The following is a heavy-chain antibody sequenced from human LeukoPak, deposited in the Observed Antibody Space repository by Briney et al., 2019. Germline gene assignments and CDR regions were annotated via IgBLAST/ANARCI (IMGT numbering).Heavy chain of an antibody. CDR1: GYTFTSYD. CDR2: MNPNSGNT. Sequence: ASVKVSCKASGYTFTSYDINWVRQATGQGLEWMGWMNPNSGNTGYAQKFQGRVTMTRNTSISTAYMELSSLRSEDTAVYYCARGFYSSGWFAPRSLNTNFAVWGQGTLVTVSS. CDR3: ARGFYSSGWFAPRSLNTNFAV. D-gene: IGHD6-19*01. V-gene: IGHV1-8*01. J-gene: IGHJ4*02.